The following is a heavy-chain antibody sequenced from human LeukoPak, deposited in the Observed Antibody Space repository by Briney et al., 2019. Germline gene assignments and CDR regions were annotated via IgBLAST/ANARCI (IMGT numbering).Heavy chain of an antibody. CDR3: AKPAHIVVVTAIRDSADAFDI. CDR1: GFTFSSYA. CDR2: ISGSGGST. D-gene: IGHD2-21*02. V-gene: IGHV3-23*01. J-gene: IGHJ3*02. Sequence: GGSLRLSCAASGFTFSSYAMSWVRQAPVKGLEWVSAISGSGGSTYYADSVKGRFTISRDNSKNTLYLQMNSLRAEDTAVYYCAKPAHIVVVTAIRDSADAFDIWGQGTMVTVSS.